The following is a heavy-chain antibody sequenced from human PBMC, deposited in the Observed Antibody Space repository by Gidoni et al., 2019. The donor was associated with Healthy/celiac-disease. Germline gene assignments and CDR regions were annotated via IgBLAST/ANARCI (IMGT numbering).Heavy chain of an antibody. CDR1: GFTVSSNY. Sequence: EVQLVESGGGLIQPGGSLRLSCAASGFTVSSNYMSWVRQAPGKGLEWVSVIYSGGSTYYADSVKGRFTISRDNSKSTLYLQMNSRRAEDTAVYYCASAVTALNAFDIWGQGTMVTVSS. D-gene: IGHD2-21*02. CDR2: IYSGGST. V-gene: IGHV3-53*01. J-gene: IGHJ3*02. CDR3: ASAVTALNAFDI.